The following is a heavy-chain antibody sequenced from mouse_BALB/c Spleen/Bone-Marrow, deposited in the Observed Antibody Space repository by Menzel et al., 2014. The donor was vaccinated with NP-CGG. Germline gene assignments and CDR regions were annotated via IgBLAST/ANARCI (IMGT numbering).Heavy chain of an antibody. D-gene: IGHD2-14*01. J-gene: IGHJ1*03. V-gene: IGHV1S135*01. CDR3: TRYYRYDYWYFDV. CDR1: GYSLTDYN. Sequence: VQLQQSGPELVKPGASVKVSCKASGYSLTDYNMYCVKQSHGKSLEWIGYIDPYNGDTTYNQKFKGKATLAVDKSSSTAFIHLNSLTSEDSAVYYCTRYYRYDYWYFDVWGTGTTVTVSS. CDR2: IDPYNGDT.